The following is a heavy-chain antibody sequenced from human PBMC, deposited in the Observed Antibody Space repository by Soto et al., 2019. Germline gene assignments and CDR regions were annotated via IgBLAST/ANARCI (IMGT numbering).Heavy chain of an antibody. CDR3: AKSTVTNYYYYGMDV. CDR2: ISGNGIAT. CDR1: GFIFSDHA. V-gene: IGHV3-23*01. D-gene: IGHD4-4*01. Sequence: GGSLRLSCEASGFIFSDHAMSWVRQAPGKGLEWVSAISGNGIATYYADSVKGRFTISRDNSKNTLYLQMNRLRADDTAVYYCAKSTVTNYYYYGMDVWGQGTTVTVSS. J-gene: IGHJ6*02.